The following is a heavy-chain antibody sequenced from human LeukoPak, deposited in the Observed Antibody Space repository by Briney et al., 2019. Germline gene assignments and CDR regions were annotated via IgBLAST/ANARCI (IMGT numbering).Heavy chain of an antibody. J-gene: IGHJ6*04. CDR3: TVRYFDWLSLYYYGMDV. Sequence: GRSLRLSCTASGFTFGDYAMSWVRQAPGKGLEWVGFVRRKAYGGTTEYAASVRGRFTISRDDSKSLAYLQMNSLKTEDTAVYYCTVRYFDWLSLYYYGMDVWGKGTTVTVSS. CDR2: VRRKAYGGTT. D-gene: IGHD3-9*01. V-gene: IGHV3-49*04. CDR1: GFTFGDYA.